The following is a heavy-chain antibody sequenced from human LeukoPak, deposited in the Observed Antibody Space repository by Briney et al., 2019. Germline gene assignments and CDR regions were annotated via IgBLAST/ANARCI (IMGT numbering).Heavy chain of an antibody. V-gene: IGHV3-74*01. Sequence: PGGSLRLSCAASGFTFSSYWMHWVRQAPGKGLVWVSRINSDGSSTSYADSVKGRFTISRDNAKNTLYLQMNSLRAEDTAVYYCAREKELRYFDTPFDYWGQGTLATVSS. D-gene: IGHD3-9*01. CDR1: GFTFSSYW. CDR3: AREKELRYFDTPFDY. J-gene: IGHJ4*02. CDR2: INSDGSST.